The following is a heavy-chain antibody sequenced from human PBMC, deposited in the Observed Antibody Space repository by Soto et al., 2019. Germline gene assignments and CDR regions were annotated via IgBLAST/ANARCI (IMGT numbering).Heavy chain of an antibody. J-gene: IGHJ6*03. CDR2: ISGSGGST. CDR3: AKDPYYGSGSYYPGYMDV. V-gene: IGHV3-23*01. CDR1: GFTFSSYA. D-gene: IGHD3-10*01. Sequence: GGSLRLSCAASGFTFSSYAMSWVRQAPGKGLEWVSAISGSGGSTYYADSVKGRFTISRDNSKNTLYLQMNSLRAEDTAVYYCAKDPYYGSGSYYPGYMDVWGKGTTVTVSS.